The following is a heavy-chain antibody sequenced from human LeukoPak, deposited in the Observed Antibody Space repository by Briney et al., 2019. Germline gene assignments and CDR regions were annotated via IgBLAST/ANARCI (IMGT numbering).Heavy chain of an antibody. CDR2: IYYSGNT. D-gene: IGHD4-17*01. V-gene: IGHV4-39*02. J-gene: IGHJ4*02. CDR3: ARDYGDYQFDY. CDR1: GGSISSSSYY. Sequence: PSETLSLTCTVSGGSISSSSYYWGWIRQPPGKGLEWIGNIYYSGNTYYNPSLKSRVTISADTSKNHFSLNLKSVTAADTALYYCARDYGDYQFDYWGQGILVTVSS.